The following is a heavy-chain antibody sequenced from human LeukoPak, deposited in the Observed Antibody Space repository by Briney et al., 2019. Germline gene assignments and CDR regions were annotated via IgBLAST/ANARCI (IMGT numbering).Heavy chain of an antibody. V-gene: IGHV4-59*01. CDR3: ARDRRESSKPNDAFDI. Sequence: SETLSLTCSVSGGFINSYYWSWIRQSPGKGLEWIGYIYYTGATYYNPSLESRVTISIDTSKRQLSLELRSVTAADSAVYFCARDRRESSKPNDAFDIWGQGTVVTVSA. J-gene: IGHJ3*02. CDR1: GGFINSYY. D-gene: IGHD4-11*01. CDR2: IYYTGAT.